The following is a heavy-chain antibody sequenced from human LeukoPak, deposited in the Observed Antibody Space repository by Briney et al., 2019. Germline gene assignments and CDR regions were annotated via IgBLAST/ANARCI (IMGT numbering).Heavy chain of an antibody. V-gene: IGHV3-48*01. CDR1: GFTFSSYS. CDR3: ARLGGVDY. Sequence: GGSLRLSCAASGFTFSSYSMMWVRQAPGKGLEWVSYISSSSTTIHYADSVKGRFTISRDNAKNSLYLQMNSLRVEDTAVYYCARLGGVDYWGQGTLVTVPS. J-gene: IGHJ4*02. D-gene: IGHD4-17*01. CDR2: ISSSSTTI.